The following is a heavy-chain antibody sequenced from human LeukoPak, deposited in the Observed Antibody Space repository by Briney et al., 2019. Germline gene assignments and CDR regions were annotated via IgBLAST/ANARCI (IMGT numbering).Heavy chain of an antibody. Sequence: SETLSLTCVYGGSLTGYYWSWIRQPPGKGLEWIGYIYTSGSTNYNPSLKSRVTISVDTSKNQFSLKLSSVTAADTAVYYCARQVPWFGVPYYFDYWGQGTLVTVSS. CDR3: ARQVPWFGVPYYFDY. CDR2: IYTSGST. J-gene: IGHJ4*02. V-gene: IGHV4-4*09. D-gene: IGHD3-10*01. CDR1: GGSLTGYY.